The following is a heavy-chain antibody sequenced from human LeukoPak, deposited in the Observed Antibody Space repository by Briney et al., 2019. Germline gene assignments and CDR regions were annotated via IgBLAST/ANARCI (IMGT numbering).Heavy chain of an antibody. CDR3: AGERYYYDSSGSIDGVGFDY. CDR2: ISSSSSYI. D-gene: IGHD3-22*01. J-gene: IGHJ4*02. V-gene: IGHV3-21*01. Sequence: GGSLRLPCAASGFTFSSYSMNWVRQAPGKGLEWVSSISSSSSYIYYADSVKGRFTISRDNAKNSLYLQMNSLRAEDTAVYYCAGERYYYDSSGSIDGVGFDYWGQGTLVTVSS. CDR1: GFTFSSYS.